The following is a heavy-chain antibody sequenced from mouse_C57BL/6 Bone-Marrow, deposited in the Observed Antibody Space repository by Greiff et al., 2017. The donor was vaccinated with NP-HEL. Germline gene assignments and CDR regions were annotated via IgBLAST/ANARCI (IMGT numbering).Heavy chain of an antibody. Sequence: QVQLKESGAELARPGASVKLSCKASGYTFTSYGISWVKQRTGQGLEWIGEIYPRSGNTYYNEKFKGKATLTADKSSSTAYMELRSLTSEDSAVYFCARRGGYYGSSYLWFAYWGQGTLVTVSA. D-gene: IGHD1-1*01. CDR1: GYTFTSYG. CDR2: IYPRSGNT. V-gene: IGHV1-81*01. J-gene: IGHJ3*01. CDR3: ARRGGYYGSSYLWFAY.